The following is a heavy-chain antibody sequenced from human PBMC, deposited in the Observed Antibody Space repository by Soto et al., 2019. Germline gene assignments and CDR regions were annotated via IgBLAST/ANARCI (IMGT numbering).Heavy chain of an antibody. CDR2: IIAINGIA. CDR1: GGTFSSYT. CDR3: ARDLPPIDY. J-gene: IGHJ4*02. Sequence: GASVKVSCKASGGTFSSYTISWVRQAPGQGLEWMGRIIAINGIANYSQKFQGRVTITRDTSASTAYMELSSLRSEDTAVYYCARDLPPIDYRGQGTLVTVSS. V-gene: IGHV1-69*04.